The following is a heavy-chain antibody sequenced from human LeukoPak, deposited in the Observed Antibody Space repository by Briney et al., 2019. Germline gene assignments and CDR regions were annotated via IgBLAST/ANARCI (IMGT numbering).Heavy chain of an antibody. CDR1: GYTFNSYG. CDR2: VSTYNGNT. CDR3: ARDLTIAAAGTYGY. D-gene: IGHD6-13*01. V-gene: IGHV1-18*01. Sequence: GASVKVSCKTSGYTFNSYGVSWVRQAPGQGLEWVGWVSTYNGNTKYAQNFQGRVTMTRDTSTSTAYMELRSLRSDDPAVYFCARDLTIAAAGTYGYWGQGTLVTVSS. J-gene: IGHJ4*02.